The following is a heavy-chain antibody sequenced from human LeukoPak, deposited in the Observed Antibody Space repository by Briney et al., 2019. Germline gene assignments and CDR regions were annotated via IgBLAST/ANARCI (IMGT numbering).Heavy chain of an antibody. Sequence: SETLSLTCTVSGGSISSSSYYWGWIRQPPGKGLEWIGSIYYSGSTYYNPSLKSRVTISVDTSKNQFSLKLSSVTAADTAVYYCARWFRDSFDYWGQGTLVTVSS. D-gene: IGHD3-10*01. V-gene: IGHV4-39*01. CDR1: GGSISSSSYY. CDR3: ARWFRDSFDY. J-gene: IGHJ4*02. CDR2: IYYSGST.